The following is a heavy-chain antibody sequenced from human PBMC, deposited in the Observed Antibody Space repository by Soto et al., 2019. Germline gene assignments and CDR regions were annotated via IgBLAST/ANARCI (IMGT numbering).Heavy chain of an antibody. Sequence: ASVKVSCKASGYTFTSYGISWVRQAPGQGLEWMGWISAYNGNTNYAQKLQGRVTMTTDTSTSTAYMELRSLRSDDTAVYYCARDHVGVSSSGWYLAWFDPWGQGTLVTVSS. CDR1: GYTFTSYG. CDR3: ARDHVGVSSSGWYLAWFDP. D-gene: IGHD6-19*01. V-gene: IGHV1-18*01. CDR2: ISAYNGNT. J-gene: IGHJ5*02.